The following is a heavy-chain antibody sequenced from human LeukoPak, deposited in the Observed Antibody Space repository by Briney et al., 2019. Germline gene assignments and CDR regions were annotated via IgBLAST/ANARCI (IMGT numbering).Heavy chain of an antibody. CDR1: GFTFSSYW. V-gene: IGHV3-7*04. D-gene: IGHD6-13*01. Sequence: GGSLRLSCAASGFTFSSYWMSWVRQAPGKGLEWVANIKQDGSEKYYVDSVKGRFTISGDNAKNSLYLQMNSLGAEDTAVYYCARGGDNSWYVPYYFDYWGQGTLVTVSS. CDR2: IKQDGSEK. CDR3: ARGGDNSWYVPYYFDY. J-gene: IGHJ4*02.